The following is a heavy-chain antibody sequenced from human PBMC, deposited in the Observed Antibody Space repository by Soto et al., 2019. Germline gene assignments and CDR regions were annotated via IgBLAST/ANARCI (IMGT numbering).Heavy chain of an antibody. CDR2: ISSDSRTI. J-gene: IGHJ6*02. Sequence: GGSLRLSCVASGLSLSDYAVNWVRQAPGKGLEWVSFISSDSRTIYYADSVEGRFTVSRDNARNSVSLQMDSLRDEDAAVYYCARIKLVEWFFINVDVYDMDVWGQGTPVTVSS. CDR1: GLSLSDYA. V-gene: IGHV3-48*02. D-gene: IGHD3-3*01. CDR3: ARIKLVEWFFINVDVYDMDV.